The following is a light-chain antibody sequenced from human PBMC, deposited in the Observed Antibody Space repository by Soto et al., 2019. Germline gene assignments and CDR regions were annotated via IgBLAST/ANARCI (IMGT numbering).Light chain of an antibody. CDR1: QNIRTY. Sequence: DIQITRSPYSLSSSVGDSVAITFRASQNIRTYLNWYQQKPGKAPKLLIYKASTLKSGVPSRFSGSGSGTDFTLTISRLEPEDFAVYYCQQYGSSGTFGQGTKVDIK. J-gene: IGKJ1*01. CDR2: KAS. V-gene: IGKV1-5*03. CDR3: QQYGSSGT.